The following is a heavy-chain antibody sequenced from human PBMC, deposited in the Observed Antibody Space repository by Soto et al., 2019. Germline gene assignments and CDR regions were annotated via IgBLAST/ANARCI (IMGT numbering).Heavy chain of an antibody. V-gene: IGHV3-53*02. J-gene: IGHJ4*02. CDR1: EFTVSNNF. D-gene: IGHD3-16*01. Sequence: VQLVESGGGLIQAGGSLRLCCAVSEFTVSNNFMMWVRQAPGKGLEWVSLIYSGGSISYADSVKGRFTISRDGSMNMLYLQMNSLTAEDTAVYYCARDGNGQRGSPHWGQGTLVTVSS. CDR2: IYSGGSI. CDR3: ARDGNGQRGSPH.